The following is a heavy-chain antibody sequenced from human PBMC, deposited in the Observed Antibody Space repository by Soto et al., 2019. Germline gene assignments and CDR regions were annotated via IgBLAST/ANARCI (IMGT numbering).Heavy chain of an antibody. CDR3: ARGAEYSSSWYGDYSYYYMDV. Sequence: PGGSLRLSCAASGFPFSSYDMHWVRQATGKGLEWVSAIGTAGDTYYPGSVKGRFTISRENAKNSLYLQMNSLRAGDTAVYYCARGAEYSSSWYGDYSYYYMDVWAKGTTVTVSS. J-gene: IGHJ6*03. CDR1: GFPFSSYD. CDR2: IGTAGDT. V-gene: IGHV3-13*01. D-gene: IGHD6-13*01.